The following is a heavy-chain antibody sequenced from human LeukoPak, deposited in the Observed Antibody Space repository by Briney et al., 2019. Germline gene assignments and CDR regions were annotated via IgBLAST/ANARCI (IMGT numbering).Heavy chain of an antibody. D-gene: IGHD3-10*01. V-gene: IGHV1-69*04. CDR2: IIPILGIA. J-gene: IGHJ4*02. Sequence: GASVKVSCKASGGTFSSYAISWVRQAPGQGLEWMGRIIPILGIANYAQKFQGRVTITADKSTSTAYMELSSLRSEDTAVYYCAREASGYYGSGRPTSDFDYWGQGTLVTVSS. CDR3: AREASGYYGSGRPTSDFDY. CDR1: GGTFSSYA.